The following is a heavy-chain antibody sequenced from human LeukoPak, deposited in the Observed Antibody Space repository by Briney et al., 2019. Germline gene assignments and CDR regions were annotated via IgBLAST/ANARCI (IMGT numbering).Heavy chain of an antibody. CDR2: IKEDGSEK. CDR1: GFTFSSYW. D-gene: IGHD5-12*01. Sequence: GGSLRLSCAASGFTFSSYWMTWVRQAPGKGLEWVANIKEDGSEKYYVDSVKGRFTISRDNAKKSLYPQMNSLRAEDTAVYYCARHLSGITGYTYGRGIDYWGQGTLLTVSS. CDR3: ARHLSGITGYTYGRGIDY. V-gene: IGHV3-7*01. J-gene: IGHJ4*02.